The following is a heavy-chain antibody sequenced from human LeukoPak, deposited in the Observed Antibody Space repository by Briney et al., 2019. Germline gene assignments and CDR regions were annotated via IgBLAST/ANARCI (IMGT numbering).Heavy chain of an antibody. CDR3: ARGGYRDAFDI. CDR2: IYYSGSP. Sequence: SETLSLTCTVSGGSISSYYWSWIRQPPGKGLEWIGYIYYSGSPNYNPSLKSRVTISVDTSKNQSSLKLSSVTAADTAVYYCARGGYRDAFDIWGQGSMVTVSS. V-gene: IGHV4-59*08. J-gene: IGHJ3*02. D-gene: IGHD5-18*01. CDR1: GGSISSYY.